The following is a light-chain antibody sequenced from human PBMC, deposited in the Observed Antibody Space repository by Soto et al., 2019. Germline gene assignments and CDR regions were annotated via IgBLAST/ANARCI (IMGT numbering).Light chain of an antibody. Sequence: EIVLTQSPGTLSLSPWERATLSCRASQSVSSSYLAWYQQKPGQAPRLLIYGASSRATGIPDRFSGSGSGTDFTLTISRLEPEDFAVYYCQQYGSSPPGTFGQGTKVDI. CDR3: QQYGSSPPGT. J-gene: IGKJ1*01. CDR1: QSVSSSY. V-gene: IGKV3-20*01. CDR2: GAS.